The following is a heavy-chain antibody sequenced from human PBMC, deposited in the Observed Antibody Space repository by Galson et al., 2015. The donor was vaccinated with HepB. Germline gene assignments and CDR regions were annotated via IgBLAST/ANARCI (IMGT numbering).Heavy chain of an antibody. Sequence: LSLTCAVYGGSFSGYYWSWIRQPPGKGLEWIGEINHSGSTNYNPSLKSRVTISVDTSKNQFSLKLSSVTAADTAVYYCARVGPDIVVVVAATVGWFDPWGQGTLVTVSS. V-gene: IGHV4-34*01. CDR1: GGSFSGYY. CDR2: INHSGST. D-gene: IGHD2-15*01. CDR3: ARVGPDIVVVVAATVGWFDP. J-gene: IGHJ5*02.